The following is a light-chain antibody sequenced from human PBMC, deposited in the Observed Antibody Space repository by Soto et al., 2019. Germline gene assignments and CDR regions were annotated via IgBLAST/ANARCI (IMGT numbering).Light chain of an antibody. V-gene: IGKV3-20*01. CDR2: GAS. Sequence: IVLTQSPGTLSLSPGERATLSCRASQSVSGYYLAWYQQKPGQAHRLLIYGASSRATGIPDRFSGSGSGTDFTLTISRLEPEDFAVYYCQQYDSSPLYTFGQGTKLEMK. J-gene: IGKJ2*01. CDR1: QSVSGYY. CDR3: QQYDSSPLYT.